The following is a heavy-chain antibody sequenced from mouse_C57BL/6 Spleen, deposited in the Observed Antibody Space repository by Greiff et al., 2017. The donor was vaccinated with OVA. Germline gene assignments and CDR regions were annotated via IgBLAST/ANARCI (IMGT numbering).Heavy chain of an antibody. CDR2: IDPSDSYT. CDR1: GYTFTSYW. Sequence: VQLQQPGAELVIPGASVKLSCKASGYTFTSYWMHWVKQRPGQGLEWIGEIDPSDSYTNYNQKFKGKSTLTVDKSSSTAYMQLSSLTSEDSAVYYCASFWDYWGQGTSVTVSS. J-gene: IGHJ4*01. CDR3: ASFWDY. V-gene: IGHV1-69*01.